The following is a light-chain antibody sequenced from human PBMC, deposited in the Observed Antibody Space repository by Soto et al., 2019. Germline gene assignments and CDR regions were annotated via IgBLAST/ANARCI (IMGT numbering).Light chain of an antibody. Sequence: DIQMTQSPSTLSASVGDRVTITCRASQSISTWLAWYQQKPGKAPKLLIYKASNLENGVPSRFSGSGSGTEFTLSNNSLQPDDFAGYYCQQYTNYSNWTFGQGTKVDIK. CDR3: QQYTNYSNWT. V-gene: IGKV1-5*03. CDR2: KAS. CDR1: QSISTW. J-gene: IGKJ1*01.